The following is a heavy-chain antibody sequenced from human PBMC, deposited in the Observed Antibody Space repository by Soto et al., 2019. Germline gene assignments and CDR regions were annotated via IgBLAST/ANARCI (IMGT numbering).Heavy chain of an antibody. D-gene: IGHD6-19*01. V-gene: IGHV3-11*01. Sequence: QVQLVESGGGLVKPGGSLRLSCAASGFTFSDYYMSWIRQAPGKGLEWVSYISSSGSTIYYADSVKGRFTISRDNAKNALYLQRNSLRAEDTAVYYCVIGVVAIAVAGRVDYWGQGTLVTVSS. CDR3: VIGVVAIAVAGRVDY. J-gene: IGHJ4*02. CDR1: GFTFSDYY. CDR2: ISSSGSTI.